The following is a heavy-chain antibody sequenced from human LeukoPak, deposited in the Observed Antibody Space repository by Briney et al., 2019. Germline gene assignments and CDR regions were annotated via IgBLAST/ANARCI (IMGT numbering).Heavy chain of an antibody. D-gene: IGHD6-19*01. CDR1: GGSFSGYY. Sequence: SETLSLTCAVYGGSFSGYYWSWIRQPPGKGLEWIGEINHSGSTNYNPSLKSRVTISVDTSKNQFSLKLSSVTAADTAVYYCARQPPGAVAGYWFAPWGQGTLVTVSS. V-gene: IGHV4-34*01. CDR2: INHSGST. J-gene: IGHJ5*02. CDR3: ARQPPGAVAGYWFAP.